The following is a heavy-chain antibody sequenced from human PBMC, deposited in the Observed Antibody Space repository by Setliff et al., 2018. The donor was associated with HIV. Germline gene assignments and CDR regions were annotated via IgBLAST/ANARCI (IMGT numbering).Heavy chain of an antibody. D-gene: IGHD3-16*01. Sequence: ASVKVSCKASGYTFTTYGMNWVRQAPGKGLEWVGLIDPDRGETVYAEKFQGRVTITADRSKDIAYMKLSSLRYEDTAMYYCAWGTQRPIDSWGQ. J-gene: IGHJ4*02. CDR3: AWGTQRPIDS. CDR2: IDPDRGET. V-gene: IGHV1-69-2*01. CDR1: GYTFTTYG.